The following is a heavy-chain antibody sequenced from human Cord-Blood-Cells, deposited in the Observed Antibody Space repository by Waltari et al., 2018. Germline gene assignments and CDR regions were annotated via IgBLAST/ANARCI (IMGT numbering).Heavy chain of an antibody. J-gene: IGHJ4*02. V-gene: IGHV3-33*01. CDR2: LCYDGSNK. CDR1: GFTFSSYG. CDR3: ARDPYSSSSSFDY. Sequence: QVQLVESGGGVVQPGRSLRLSCAASGFTFSSYGMHWVRQAPGKGLEWVEVLCYDGSNKYYADSVKGRFTISRDNSKNTLYLQMNSLRAEDTAVYYCARDPYSSSSSFDYWGQGTLVTVSS. D-gene: IGHD6-6*01.